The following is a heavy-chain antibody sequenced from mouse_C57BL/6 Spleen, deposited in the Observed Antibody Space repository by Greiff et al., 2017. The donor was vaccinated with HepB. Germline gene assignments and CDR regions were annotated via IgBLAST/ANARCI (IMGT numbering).Heavy chain of an antibody. Sequence: QVQLQQPGAELVMPGASVKLSCKASGYNFTSYWMHWVKQRPGQGLEWIGEIDPSDSYTNYNQKFKGKSTLTVDKSSSTAYMQLSSLTSEDSAVYYCAREDYYGREGCDYWGQGTTLTVSS. CDR3: AREDYYGREGCDY. CDR2: IDPSDSYT. V-gene: IGHV1-69*01. D-gene: IGHD1-1*01. CDR1: GYNFTSYW. J-gene: IGHJ2*01.